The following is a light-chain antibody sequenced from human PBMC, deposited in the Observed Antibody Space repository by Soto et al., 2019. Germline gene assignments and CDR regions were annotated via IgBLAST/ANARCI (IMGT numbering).Light chain of an antibody. CDR1: QSVSSY. Sequence: EIVLTQSPATLSLSPGERATLSFRASQSVSSYLAWYQQKPGQAPRLLIYDASNRATGIPARFSGSGSVTDFTLTISSLEPEDFAVYYCQQRSNWTLTFGGGTKVEIK. V-gene: IGKV3-11*01. CDR3: QQRSNWTLT. CDR2: DAS. J-gene: IGKJ4*01.